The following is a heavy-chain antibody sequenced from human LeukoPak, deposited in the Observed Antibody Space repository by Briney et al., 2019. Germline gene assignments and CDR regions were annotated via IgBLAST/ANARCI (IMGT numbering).Heavy chain of an antibody. CDR3: AREMGGDYGAFED. Sequence: ASVKVSCKPSDYLPSSYPFNGHFFHWLRQAPGHGFEWLGRINPNSGVTDYGQHFQGRVTLTRDTSINTAYMVLSRLTSDDTAIYYCAREMGGDYGAFEDWGPGTLVSVSS. D-gene: IGHD4-17*01. CDR2: INPNSGVT. J-gene: IGHJ4*02. V-gene: IGHV1-2*06. CDR1: DYLPSSYPFNGHF.